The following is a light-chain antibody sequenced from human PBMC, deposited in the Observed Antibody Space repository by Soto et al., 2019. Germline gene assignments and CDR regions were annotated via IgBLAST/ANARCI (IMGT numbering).Light chain of an antibody. CDR3: QQRHMWPIT. V-gene: IGKV3-11*01. CDR1: QSVSSY. CDR2: DAS. J-gene: IGKJ5*01. Sequence: EIVLTQSPATLSLSPGERATLSCRASQSVSSYLAWYQQKPGQAPRLLIYDASTRAADIPDRFSGSGSGTDFTLTISSLEPEDSAVYYCQQRHMWPITFGQGTRLEIK.